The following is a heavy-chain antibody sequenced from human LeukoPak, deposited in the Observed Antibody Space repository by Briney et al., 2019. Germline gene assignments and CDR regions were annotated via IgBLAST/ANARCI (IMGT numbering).Heavy chain of an antibody. V-gene: IGHV4-59*01. J-gene: IGHJ6*03. CDR3: ARFPGGAAYRHYYYMDV. CDR2: MYYSETA. Sequence: KPSETLSLTCTVSGDSMNNYFWTWIRQPPGKGLESIGYMYYSETANYNPSLRGRVTISMDTSKNQFSLSLTAVTAADAAVYYCARFPGGAAYRHYYYMDVWGKGTTVTVSS. CDR1: GDSMNNYF. D-gene: IGHD2-15*01.